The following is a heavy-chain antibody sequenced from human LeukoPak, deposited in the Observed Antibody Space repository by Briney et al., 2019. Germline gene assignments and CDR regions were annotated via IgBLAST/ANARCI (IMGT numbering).Heavy chain of an antibody. CDR1: GFSFSSYE. CDR2: ISSSDSTI. V-gene: IGHV3-48*03. CDR3: AKDPFFDY. Sequence: PGGSLRLSCAASGFSFSSYEMNWVRQAPGKGLEWISYISSSDSTIYYADSVKGRFTISRDNSKNTLYLQMNSLRAEDTAIYYCAKDPFFDYWGQGTLVTVSS. J-gene: IGHJ4*02.